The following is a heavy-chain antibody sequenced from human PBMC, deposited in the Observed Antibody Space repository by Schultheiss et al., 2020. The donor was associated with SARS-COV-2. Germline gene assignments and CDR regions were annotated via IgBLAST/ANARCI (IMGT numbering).Heavy chain of an antibody. J-gene: IGHJ4*02. D-gene: IGHD6-19*01. CDR2: ISYDGSNK. CDR1: GFTFSGSA. Sequence: GGSLRLSCAASGFTFSGSAMHWVRQAPGKGLEWVAVISYDGSNKYYADSVKGRFTISRDNSKNSLYLQMNSLRAEDTALYYCAREGGSGWSFNSVLDYWGQGTLVTVSS. CDR3: AREGGSGWSFNSVLDY. V-gene: IGHV3-30*04.